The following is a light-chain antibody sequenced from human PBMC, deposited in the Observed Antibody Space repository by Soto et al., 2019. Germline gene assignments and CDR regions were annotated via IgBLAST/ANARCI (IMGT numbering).Light chain of an antibody. J-gene: IGKJ1*01. CDR3: QQYGGSPWT. CDR1: QRVSSSY. CDR2: GAS. V-gene: IGKV3-20*01. Sequence: EIVLTQSPGTLSLSPGESATLSCRASQRVSSSYLAWFQQKPGQAPRLLIYGASSRATGIPDRFSGSGSGTDLTLTISRLEPEDLAVYYCQQYGGSPWTIVQGTKVEIK.